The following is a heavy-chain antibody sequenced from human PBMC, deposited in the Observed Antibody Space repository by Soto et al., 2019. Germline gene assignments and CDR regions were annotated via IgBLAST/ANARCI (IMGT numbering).Heavy chain of an antibody. J-gene: IGHJ4*02. Sequence: PGGSLRLSCAASGFTFSSYSMNWVRQAPGKGLEWVSYISSSSSYIYYADSVKGRFTISRDNAKNSLYLQMNSLRAEDTALYYCARDGITYYYDSSGYYIEGYFDYWGQGTLVTVSS. CDR1: GFTFSSYS. D-gene: IGHD3-22*01. V-gene: IGHV3-21*05. CDR2: ISSSSSYI. CDR3: ARDGITYYYDSSGYYIEGYFDY.